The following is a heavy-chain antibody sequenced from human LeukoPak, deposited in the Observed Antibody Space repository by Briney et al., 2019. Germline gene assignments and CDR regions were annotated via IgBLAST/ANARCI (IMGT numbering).Heavy chain of an antibody. D-gene: IGHD3-3*01. CDR2: ISRSGNYI. V-gene: IGHV3-21*01. CDR3: ARGPSYDLWSGSYVRSANNWFDS. J-gene: IGHJ5*01. Sequence: PGGSLRLSCAASGFIFSYYGVNWVRQAPGKGLEWVSSISRSGNYIYYADSVRGRFTISRDNANNSLYLQMNSLTAEDTAVYYCARGPSYDLWSGSYVRSANNWFDSWGQGTLVTVSS. CDR1: GFIFSYYG.